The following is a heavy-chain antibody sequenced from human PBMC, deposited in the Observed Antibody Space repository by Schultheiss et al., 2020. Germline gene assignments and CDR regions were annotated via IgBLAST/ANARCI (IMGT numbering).Heavy chain of an antibody. CDR1: GGSFSGYY. D-gene: IGHD6-13*01. Sequence: SQTLSLTCAVYGGSFSGYYWSWIRQPPGKGLEWIGSIYYSGSTYYNPSHRNRVTTVIDTSKNQFSLKLSSVTAADTAVYYCARPHRVAAAGTLENAFDIWGQGTMVTVSS. V-gene: IGHV4-34*01. CDR3: ARPHRVAAAGTLENAFDI. CDR2: IYYSGST. J-gene: IGHJ3*02.